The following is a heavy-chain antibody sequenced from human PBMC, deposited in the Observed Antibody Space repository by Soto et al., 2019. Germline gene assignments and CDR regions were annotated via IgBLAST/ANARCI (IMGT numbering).Heavy chain of an antibody. Sequence: SGPTLVNPTQTVPLTCTFSGFSITTRAMCVSWIRQPPGKALEWLALIDWADDKYYSTSLKTRLTISKDTSKNQVVLTMTNVDPVDTATYYCARIHGPSGNNDLDSWGQETLVTVSS. D-gene: IGHD6-19*01. CDR1: GFSITTRAMC. V-gene: IGHV2-70*13. J-gene: IGHJ4*02. CDR3: ARIHGPSGNNDLDS. CDR2: IDWADDK.